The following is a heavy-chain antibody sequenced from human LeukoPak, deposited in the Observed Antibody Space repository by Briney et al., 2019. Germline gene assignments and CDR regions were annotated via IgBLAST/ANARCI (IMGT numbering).Heavy chain of an antibody. CDR3: ARGGAAAGTDY. CDR1: GFTFSNYA. V-gene: IGHV3-23*01. CDR2: ISNSGGST. D-gene: IGHD6-13*01. J-gene: IGHJ4*01. Sequence: GGSLRLSCAASGFTFSNYAMSWVRQAPGKGLEWVSAISNSGGSTYYADSVKGRFTISRDNSKNTLYLQMNSLGAEDAAVYYCARGGAAAGTDYWGHGTLVTVSS.